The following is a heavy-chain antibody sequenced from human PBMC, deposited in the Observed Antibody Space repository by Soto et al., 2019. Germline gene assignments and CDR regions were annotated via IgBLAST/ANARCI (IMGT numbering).Heavy chain of an antibody. V-gene: IGHV3-7*03. CDR3: ARIVSGRDYGDSIDY. CDR2: IKEDGSEK. D-gene: IGHD4-17*01. J-gene: IGHJ4*02. Sequence: ASVKVSCKASGYTFTSYGISCVRQAPGKGLEWVANIKEDGSEKYYVDSVKGRFTTSRDNAKNSLYLQMNSLRAEDTAVYYCARIVSGRDYGDSIDYWGQGTLVTVSS. CDR1: GYTFTSYG.